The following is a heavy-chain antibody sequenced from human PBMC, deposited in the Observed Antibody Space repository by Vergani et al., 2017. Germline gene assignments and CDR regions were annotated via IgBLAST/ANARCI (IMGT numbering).Heavy chain of an antibody. D-gene: IGHD3-10*01. CDR1: GGSIRSTFYY. CDR2: IYYSGST. V-gene: IGHV4-39*01. CDR3: ARHKERLVPGNYCYYYYMDV. J-gene: IGHJ6*03. Sequence: QLQLQESDPGLVKPSETLSLTCTVSGGSIRSTFYYWGRLRQPPGKGLEWIGTIYYSGSTYYNPSLKSRVTISVDTSKNTFSLKLNPVTAADAAVYYCARHKERLVPGNYCYYYYMDVWGKGTTVTVSS.